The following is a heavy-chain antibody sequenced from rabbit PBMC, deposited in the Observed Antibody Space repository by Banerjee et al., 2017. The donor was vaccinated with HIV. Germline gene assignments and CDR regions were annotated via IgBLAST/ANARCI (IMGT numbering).Heavy chain of an antibody. J-gene: IGHJ4*01. V-gene: IGHV1S45*01. CDR1: GFSFSSYW. CDR2: IWPGSSGST. Sequence: QEQLEESGGDLVKPEGSLTLTCTASGFSFSSYWIYWVRQAPGKGLEWIACIWPGSSGSTYYASWAKGRFTISKTSSTTVTLQMTSLTAADTATYFCARDYAGDAGYGYGPTYFNLWGQGTLVTV. CDR3: ARDYAGDAGYGYGPTYFNL. D-gene: IGHD6-1*01.